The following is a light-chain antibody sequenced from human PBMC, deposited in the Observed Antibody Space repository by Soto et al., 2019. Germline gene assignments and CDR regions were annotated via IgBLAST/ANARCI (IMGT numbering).Light chain of an antibody. CDR3: CSYAGSYTLYV. CDR2: DVS. J-gene: IGLJ1*01. Sequence: QSALTQPRSVSGSPGHSVTISCTGTSSDVGGYNYVSWYQQHPGKAPKLMIYDVSKRLSGVPDRFSGSKSGNTASLTISGLQAEDEADYYCCSYAGSYTLYVFGTGTKLTVL. CDR1: SSDVGGYNY. V-gene: IGLV2-11*01.